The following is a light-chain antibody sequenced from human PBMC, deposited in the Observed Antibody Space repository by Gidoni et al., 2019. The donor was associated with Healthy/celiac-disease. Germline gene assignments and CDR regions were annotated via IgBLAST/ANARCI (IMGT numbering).Light chain of an antibody. J-gene: IGKJ4*01. CDR3: QQYGSSPLT. V-gene: IGKV3-20*01. CDR1: QSVSSSY. CDR2: GAS. Sequence: EIVLTQSPGTLSLSPGERATLSCRASQSVSSSYLAWYQQKPGQAPRLLIYGASSRATGIPDRFSGSGSGTDFTLTIRLLEPEDFAVYYCQQYGSSPLTFGGGTKVEIK.